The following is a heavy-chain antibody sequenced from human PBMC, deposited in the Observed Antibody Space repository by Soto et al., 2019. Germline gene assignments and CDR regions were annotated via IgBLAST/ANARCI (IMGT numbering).Heavy chain of an antibody. CDR3: ARGPITGTTGYYYMDV. Sequence: SETLSLTCTVSGGSISSYYWSWIRQPPGKGLEWIGYIYYSGSTNYNPSLKSRVTISVDTSKNSLYLQMNSLRAGDTAVYYCARGPITGTTGYYYMDVWGKGTTVTVSS. D-gene: IGHD1-7*01. J-gene: IGHJ6*03. CDR2: IYYSGST. CDR1: GGSISSYY. V-gene: IGHV4-59*12.